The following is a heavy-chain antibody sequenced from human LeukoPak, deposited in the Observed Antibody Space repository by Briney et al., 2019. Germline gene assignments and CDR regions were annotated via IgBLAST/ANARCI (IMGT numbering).Heavy chain of an antibody. V-gene: IGHV1-69*04. J-gene: IGHJ3*02. D-gene: IGHD3-10*01. Sequence: ASVTVSCKASGGTFSSYAISWVRQAPGQGLEWMGRIIPVLGIANYAQKFQGRVTITADKSTSTAYMELSSLRSEDTAVYYCARDRMTYYYGSGVNAFDIWGQGTMVTVSS. CDR2: IIPVLGIA. CDR3: ARDRMTYYYGSGVNAFDI. CDR1: GGTFSSYA.